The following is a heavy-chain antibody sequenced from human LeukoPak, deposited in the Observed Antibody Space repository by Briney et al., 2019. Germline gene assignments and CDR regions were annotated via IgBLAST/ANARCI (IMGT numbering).Heavy chain of an antibody. Sequence: SETLSLTCTVSGGSISSYYWSWIRQPPGKGLEWIGYIYYSGSTNYNPSLKSRVTISIDTFENQFSLKLSSVTAADTAVYYCAREEPYYDILTGYYSPNWYFDLWGRGTLVTVPS. V-gene: IGHV4-59*01. CDR3: AREEPYYDILTGYYSPNWYFDL. CDR2: IYYSGST. CDR1: GGSISSYY. J-gene: IGHJ2*01. D-gene: IGHD3-9*01.